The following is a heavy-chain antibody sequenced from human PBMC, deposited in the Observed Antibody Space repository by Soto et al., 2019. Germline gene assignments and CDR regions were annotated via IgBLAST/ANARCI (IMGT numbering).Heavy chain of an antibody. CDR3: ATGGPPGDFDF. J-gene: IGHJ4*02. CDR2: FDPEDGET. Sequence: GASVKVSCKVSGYTVNELSMHCVRQAPGKGLEWMGGFDPEDGETVYAQIFQGRVTMTEDTSTDTANMELNSLTSEDTAVYYCATGGPPGDFDFWGQVTLVTVSS. V-gene: IGHV1-24*01. D-gene: IGHD1-26*01. CDR1: GYTVNELS.